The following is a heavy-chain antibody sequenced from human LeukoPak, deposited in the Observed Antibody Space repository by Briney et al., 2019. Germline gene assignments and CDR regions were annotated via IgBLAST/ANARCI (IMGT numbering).Heavy chain of an antibody. D-gene: IGHD5-24*01. Sequence: PGGSLRLSCAASGFTFSSYAMHWVRQAPGKGLEYVSAISSNGGSTYYANSVKGRFTISRDNSKNTLYLQMGSLRAEDMAVYYCAREGEMATIRGPLYYFDYWGQGTLVTASS. J-gene: IGHJ4*02. V-gene: IGHV3-64*01. CDR2: ISSNGGST. CDR1: GFTFSSYA. CDR3: AREGEMATIRGPLYYFDY.